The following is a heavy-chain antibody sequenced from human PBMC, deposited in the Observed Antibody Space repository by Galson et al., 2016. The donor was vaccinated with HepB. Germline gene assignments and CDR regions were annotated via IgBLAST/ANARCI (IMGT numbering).Heavy chain of an antibody. V-gene: IGHV4-4*02. J-gene: IGHJ5*02. CDR1: GGSISSSNW. Sequence: SETLSLTCAVSGGSISSSNWWSWVRQPPGKGLEWIGEIYHSGSTNYNPSLKRRVSISGDTSKNQFSLKLSSVTAADTAVYYCARGDMRLIIGTRGWFDPWGQGTLVTVSS. D-gene: IGHD1-7*01. CDR2: IYHSGST. CDR3: ARGDMRLIIGTRGWFDP.